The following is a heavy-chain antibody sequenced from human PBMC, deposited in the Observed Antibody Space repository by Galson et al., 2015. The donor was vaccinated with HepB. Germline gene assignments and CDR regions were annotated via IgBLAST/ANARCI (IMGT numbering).Heavy chain of an antibody. CDR2: IRSKAYGGTT. V-gene: IGHV3-49*04. CDR1: GFTFGDYA. Sequence: SLRLSCAASGFTFGDYAMSWVRQAPGKGLEWVGFIRSKAYGGTTEYAASVKGRFTISRDDSKSIAHLQMNSLRAEDTADYYCAGSGYYTWDFQHWGQGTLVTVSS. J-gene: IGHJ1*01. D-gene: IGHD3-22*01. CDR3: AGSGYYTWDFQH.